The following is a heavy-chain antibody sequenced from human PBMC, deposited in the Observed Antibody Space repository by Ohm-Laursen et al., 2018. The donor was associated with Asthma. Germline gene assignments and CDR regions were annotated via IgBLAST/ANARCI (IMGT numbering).Heavy chain of an antibody. CDR2: ISWNSGSI. CDR3: AKDGGRGMDV. Sequence: SLRLSCAASGFTFDDYAMHWVRQAPRKGLEWVSGISWNSGSIGYADSVKGRFTISRDNAKNSLYLQMNSLRAEDTALYYCAKDGGRGMDVWGQGTTVTVSS. CDR1: GFTFDDYA. V-gene: IGHV3-9*01. J-gene: IGHJ6*02. D-gene: IGHD1-26*01.